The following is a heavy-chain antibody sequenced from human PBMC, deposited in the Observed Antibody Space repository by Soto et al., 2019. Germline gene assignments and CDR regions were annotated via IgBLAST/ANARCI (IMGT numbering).Heavy chain of an antibody. J-gene: IGHJ4*02. CDR3: ARGRYCSSTSCRYFDY. Sequence: PSETLSLTCTVSGGSISSSSYYWGWIRQPPGKGLEWIGSIYYSGSTYYNPSLKSRVTISVDTSKNQFSLKLSPVTAADTAVYYCARGRYCSSTSCRYFDYWGQGTLVTVSS. CDR1: GGSISSSSYY. D-gene: IGHD2-2*01. V-gene: IGHV4-39*07. CDR2: IYYSGST.